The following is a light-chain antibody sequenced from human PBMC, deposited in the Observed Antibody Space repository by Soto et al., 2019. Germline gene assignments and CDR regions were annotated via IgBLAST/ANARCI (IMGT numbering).Light chain of an antibody. CDR2: AAS. J-gene: IGKJ1*01. CDR1: QGISSY. Sequence: AIRMTLSPSSLSASTGDRVTITCRASQGISSYLAWYQQKPGKAPKLLIYAASTLQSGVPSSFSGSGSGTDFTLTISCLQSEDFATYYCQQYYIYPWTFGQGTKVEIK. V-gene: IGKV1-8*01. CDR3: QQYYIYPWT.